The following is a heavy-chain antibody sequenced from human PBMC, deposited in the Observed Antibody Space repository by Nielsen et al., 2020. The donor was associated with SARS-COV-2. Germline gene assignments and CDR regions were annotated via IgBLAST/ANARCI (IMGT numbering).Heavy chain of an antibody. D-gene: IGHD2-15*01. CDR2: IYYGGST. Sequence: SETLSLTCTVSGGSIRSSTYYWGWIRQPPGMGLEWIGSIYYGGSTYDNPSLKSRVTISLDTSKNQFSLKLSSVTAADTVVYYCARHGGYCSGGSCYSNWFDPWGQGTLVTVSS. J-gene: IGHJ5*02. V-gene: IGHV4-39*01. CDR3: ARHGGYCSGGSCYSNWFDP. CDR1: GGSIRSSTYY.